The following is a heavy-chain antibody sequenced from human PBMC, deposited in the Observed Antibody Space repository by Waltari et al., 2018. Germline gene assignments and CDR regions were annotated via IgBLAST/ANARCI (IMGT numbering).Heavy chain of an antibody. Sequence: QVQLQESGPGLVKPSETLSLTCAVSGYSISSGYYWGWIRQPPGKGLEWIGSIYHSGRTYYTPSLNSRVTISVDTAKNQFSLKLSSVTAADTAVYYCARGKRFRQLVRLNWFDPWGQGTLVTVSS. V-gene: IGHV4-38-2*01. CDR1: GYSISSGYY. CDR2: IYHSGRT. CDR3: ARGKRFRQLVRLNWFDP. J-gene: IGHJ5*02. D-gene: IGHD6-6*01.